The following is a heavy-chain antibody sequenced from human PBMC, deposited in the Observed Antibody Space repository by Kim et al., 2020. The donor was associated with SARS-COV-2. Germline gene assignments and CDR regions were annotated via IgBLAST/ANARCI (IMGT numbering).Heavy chain of an antibody. Sequence: SETLSLTCTVSGGSISTYYWSWIRQTPGEGLEWIGYIYYSGSTNYNPSLKSRVTISVDTSKKQFSLKLSSVTAADTAVYFCARGYSGSYGGFDHWGQGTL. D-gene: IGHD1-26*01. V-gene: IGHV4-59*01. J-gene: IGHJ4*02. CDR1: GGSISTYY. CDR2: IYYSGST. CDR3: ARGYSGSYGGFDH.